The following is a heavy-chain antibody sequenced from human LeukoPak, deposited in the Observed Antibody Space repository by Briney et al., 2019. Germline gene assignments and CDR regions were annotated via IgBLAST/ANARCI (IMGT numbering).Heavy chain of an antibody. D-gene: IGHD6-19*01. V-gene: IGHV3-30*18. Sequence: PGGSLRLSCAASGFTFSSYGIHWVRQAPGKGLEWVTVISYDGSNKYYTDSVKGRFTISRDNSKNTLYLQMNSLRAEDTAVYYCAKALSHSSDSHVGYYYYGMDVWGQGTTVTVSS. CDR2: ISYDGSNK. CDR3: AKALSHSSDSHVGYYYYGMDV. CDR1: GFTFSSYG. J-gene: IGHJ6*02.